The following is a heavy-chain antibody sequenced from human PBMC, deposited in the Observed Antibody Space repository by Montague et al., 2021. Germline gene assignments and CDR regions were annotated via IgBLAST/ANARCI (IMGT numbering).Heavy chain of an antibody. CDR3: AATNPYYYYGMDV. V-gene: IGHV4-59*01. CDR1: GASISDYY. J-gene: IGHJ6*02. D-gene: IGHD1-14*01. CDR2: IYYSRRI. Sequence: SETLSLTCSVSGASISDYYWSWIRQPPGKGLEWIGYIYYSRRINYNPSLKSRVTISVDMSKNQFSLKLSSVTAADTAFYYCAATNPYYYYGMDVWGQGTAVTVSS.